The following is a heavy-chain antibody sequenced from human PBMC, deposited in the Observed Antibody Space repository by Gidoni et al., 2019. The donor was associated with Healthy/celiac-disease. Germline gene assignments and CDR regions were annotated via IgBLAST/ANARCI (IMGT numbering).Heavy chain of an antibody. CDR3: ARGLSGSLYSSSFYYYGMDV. J-gene: IGHJ6*02. V-gene: IGHV1-69*01. CDR2: IIPIFGTA. Sequence: QVQLVQSGAEVKKPGSSVKVSCKASGGTFSSYAISWVRQAPGQGLEWMGGIIPIFGTANYAQKFQGRVTITADESTSTAYMELSSLRSEDTAVYYCARGLSGSLYSSSFYYYGMDVWGQGTTVTVSS. CDR1: GGTFSSYA. D-gene: IGHD6-6*01.